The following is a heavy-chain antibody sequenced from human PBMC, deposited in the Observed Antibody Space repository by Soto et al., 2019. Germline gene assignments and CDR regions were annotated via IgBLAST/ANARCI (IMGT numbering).Heavy chain of an antibody. V-gene: IGHV1-3*01. D-gene: IGHD3-10*01. CDR2: INAANGDT. Sequence: ASVKVSCKASGYTFSAYPIHWVRQAPGQRLECMGWINAANGDTRYSQKFQGRLTITRDTSATTAYMDLSSLTSEDTAVYYCANSGSLDSWGQGTPVTVS. CDR1: GYTFSAYP. J-gene: IGHJ4*02. CDR3: ANSGSLDS.